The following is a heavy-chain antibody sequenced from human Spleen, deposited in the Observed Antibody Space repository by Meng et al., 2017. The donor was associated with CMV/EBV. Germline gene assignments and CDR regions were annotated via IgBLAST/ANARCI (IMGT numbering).Heavy chain of an antibody. Sequence: CKASGYNFTGHFMHWVRQAPGQGPEWMGWINPNSDDTQYAQKFQGRVTMTTDTSIRTVYMDLSRLKSDDTAVYYCARLLEWPSPLFDTWGQGTLVTVSS. CDR3: ARLLEWPSPLFDT. D-gene: IGHD3-3*01. CDR1: GYNFTGHF. V-gene: IGHV1-2*02. J-gene: IGHJ4*02. CDR2: INPNSDDT.